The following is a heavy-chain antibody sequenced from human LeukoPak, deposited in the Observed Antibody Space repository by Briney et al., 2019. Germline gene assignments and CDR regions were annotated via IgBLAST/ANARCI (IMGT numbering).Heavy chain of an antibody. J-gene: IGHJ4*02. CDR3: ATAGGSSGSYPLIY. Sequence: GGSLRLSCAASGFTFSSYAMSWVRQAPGKGLEWVSAISGSGGSTYYADSVKGRFTISRDNSKNTVFLQMSNLRAEDTAVYYCATAGGSSGSYPLIYWGQGILVTVSS. V-gene: IGHV3-23*01. D-gene: IGHD3-22*01. CDR1: GFTFSSYA. CDR2: ISGSGGST.